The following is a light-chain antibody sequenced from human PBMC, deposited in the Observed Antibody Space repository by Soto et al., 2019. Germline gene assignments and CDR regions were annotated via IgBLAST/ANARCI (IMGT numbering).Light chain of an antibody. J-gene: IGLJ1*01. V-gene: IGLV4-69*01. Sequence: QPVLTQSPSASASLGASVKLTCTLSSGHSSYAIAWHQQRPEKGPRYLMKLNSDGSHSKGDGIPDRFSGFSSGAERYLTISSLQSEYEADYYCQTWGTGMGVFGTGTKLTVL. CDR3: QTWGTGMGV. CDR2: LNSDGSH. CDR1: SGHSSYA.